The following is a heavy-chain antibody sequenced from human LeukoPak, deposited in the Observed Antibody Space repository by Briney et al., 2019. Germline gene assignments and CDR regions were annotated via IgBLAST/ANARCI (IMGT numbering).Heavy chain of an antibody. CDR1: GFTFSRYR. CDR3: ARGAYYYYYMDV. Sequence: GGSLSLSCAASGFTFSRYRMNWVRQAPGKGLEWVANIKEDGSEKKYVDSVKGRFTISRDNAKNSLYLQMNSLRAEDTAVYYCARGAYYYYYMDVWGKGTTVTVSS. V-gene: IGHV3-7*01. CDR2: IKEDGSEK. J-gene: IGHJ6*03.